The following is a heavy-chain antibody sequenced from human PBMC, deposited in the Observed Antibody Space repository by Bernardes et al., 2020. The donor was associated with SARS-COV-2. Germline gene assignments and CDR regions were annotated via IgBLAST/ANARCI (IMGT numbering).Heavy chain of an antibody. J-gene: IGHJ3*02. V-gene: IGHV3-23*01. Sequence: GGFLRLSCEASGFSFSNYAMNWVRPAPGKGLEWVSVIIMGSGGSTSYADSVKGRFTISRDNSKNTLYLQMNSLRAEDTAVYYCAKETNPGGTVDIWGQGTMVTVSS. CDR1: GFSFSNYA. D-gene: IGHD1-7*01. CDR2: IIMGSGGST. CDR3: AKETNPGGTVDI.